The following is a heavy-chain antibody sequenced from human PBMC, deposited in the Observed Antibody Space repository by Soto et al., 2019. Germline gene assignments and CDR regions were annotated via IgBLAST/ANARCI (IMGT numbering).Heavy chain of an antibody. CDR1: NGSISTTY. V-gene: IGHV4-59*08. CDR2: IFYTGNT. CDR3: ARQDWAVPSALIWFDP. Sequence: SETLSLTCTVSNGSISTTYWGWIRHPPGKALEWIGCIFYTGNTDYNPSLQSRVTVSLDTANNQFSLSLSSVTAADTAVYYCARQDWAVPSALIWFDPWGQGTLVTVSS. D-gene: IGHD2-2*01. J-gene: IGHJ5*02.